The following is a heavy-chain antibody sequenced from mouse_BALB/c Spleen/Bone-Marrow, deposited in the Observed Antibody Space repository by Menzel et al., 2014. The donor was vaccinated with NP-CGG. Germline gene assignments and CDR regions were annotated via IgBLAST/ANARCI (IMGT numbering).Heavy chain of an antibody. J-gene: IGHJ3*01. CDR2: IDTSDSYT. CDR3: ARSDYRFDPLPY. V-gene: IGHV1-69*01. Sequence: QVQLKDSGAELVMPGASVKMPCKASVHTFTDYWMLWVKQRPGQGLEWIGAIDTSDSYTSYNQKFKGKATLTVDESSSTAYMQLSSLTSEDSAVYYCARSDYRFDPLPYWGQGTLVTVSA. D-gene: IGHD2-14*01. CDR1: VHTFTDYW.